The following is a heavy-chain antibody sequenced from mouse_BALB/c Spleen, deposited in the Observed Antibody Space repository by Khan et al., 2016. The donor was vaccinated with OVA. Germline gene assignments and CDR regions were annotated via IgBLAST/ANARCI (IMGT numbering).Heavy chain of an antibody. V-gene: IGHV5-6-3*01. J-gene: IGHJ1*01. CDR2: INSNGGTS. CDR1: GFTFSGYG. D-gene: IGHD2-14*01. Sequence: EVELVESGGGLVQPGGSLKFSCAATGFTFSGYGMSWVRQTPDKRLELVATINSNGGTSYYPDSVKGRFTISRDNAKNTLHLQMSSLKSEDTAMXYCTSSYYSYDEGYWYVDVWGAGTTVTVSS. CDR3: TSSYYSYDEGYWYVDV.